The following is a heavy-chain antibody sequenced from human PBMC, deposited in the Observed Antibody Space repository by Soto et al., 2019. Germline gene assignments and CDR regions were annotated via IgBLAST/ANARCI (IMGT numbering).Heavy chain of an antibody. Sequence: SETLSLTCTVSGGSVSSGSFYWSWIRRPPGKGLEWIGYFYDRGSTNYIPSLRSRVTMSVDTSKNQFSLKLSSVTAADTAVYYCAASAPPATNYYYAMDVWGQGTTVTVSS. J-gene: IGHJ6*02. V-gene: IGHV4-61*01. CDR2: FYDRGST. CDR3: AASAPPATNYYYAMDV. D-gene: IGHD5-12*01. CDR1: GGSVSSGSFY.